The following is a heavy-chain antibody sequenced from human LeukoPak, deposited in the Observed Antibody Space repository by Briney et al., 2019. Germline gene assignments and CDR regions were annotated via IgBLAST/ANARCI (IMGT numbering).Heavy chain of an antibody. CDR3: AREIAAAGLSG. V-gene: IGHV1-8*03. J-gene: IGHJ4*02. D-gene: IGHD6-13*01. Sequence: ASVKVSCKASGYTFTSYDINWVRQATGQGLEWMGWMNPNSGNTGYAQKFQGRVTITRNISISTAYMELSSLRSEDTAVYYCAREIAAAGLSGWGQGTLVTVSS. CDR2: MNPNSGNT. CDR1: GYTFTSYD.